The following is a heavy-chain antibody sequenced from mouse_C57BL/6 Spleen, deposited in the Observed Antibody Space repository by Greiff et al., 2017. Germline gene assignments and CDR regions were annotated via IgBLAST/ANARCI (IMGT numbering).Heavy chain of an antibody. CDR1: GFTFSDYY. V-gene: IGHV5-12*01. J-gene: IGHJ3*01. CDR2: ISNGGGST. D-gene: IGHD2-3*01. CDR3: ARQGDGYYIAY. Sequence: EVQGVESGGGLVQPGGSLKLSCAASGFTFSDYYMYWVRQTPEKRLEWVAYISNGGGSTYYPDTVKGRFTISRDNAKNTLYLQMSRLKSEDTAMYYCARQGDGYYIAYWGQGTLVTVSA.